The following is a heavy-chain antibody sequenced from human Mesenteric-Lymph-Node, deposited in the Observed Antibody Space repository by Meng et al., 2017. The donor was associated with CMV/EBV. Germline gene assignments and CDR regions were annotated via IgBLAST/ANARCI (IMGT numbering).Heavy chain of an antibody. CDR2: INSDGSST. J-gene: IGHJ3*02. V-gene: IGHV3-74*01. Sequence: GESLKISCAASGFTFSSYWMHWVRQAPGKGLVWVSRINSDGSSTSYADSVKGRFTISRDNAKNTLYLQMNNLRVEDTAVYYCATSSLVPTSLGWDAFDIWGQGTMVTVSS. CDR1: GFTFSSYW. D-gene: IGHD6-6*01. CDR3: ATSSLVPTSLGWDAFDI.